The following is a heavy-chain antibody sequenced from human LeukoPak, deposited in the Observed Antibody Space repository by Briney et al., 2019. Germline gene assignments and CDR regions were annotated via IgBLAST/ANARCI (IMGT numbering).Heavy chain of an antibody. Sequence: GGSLRLSCAASGFTFSSYSMNWVRQAPGKGLGWVSSISSSSSYIYYADSVKGRFTISRDNAKNSLYLQMNSLRAEDTAVYYCTRDGDYVWGSYRFHWFDPWGQGTLVTVSS. D-gene: IGHD3-16*02. CDR1: GFTFSSYS. CDR3: TRDGDYVWGSYRFHWFDP. J-gene: IGHJ5*02. CDR2: ISSSSSYI. V-gene: IGHV3-21*01.